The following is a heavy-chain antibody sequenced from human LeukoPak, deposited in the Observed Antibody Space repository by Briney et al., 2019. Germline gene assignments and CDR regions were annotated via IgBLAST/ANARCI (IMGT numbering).Heavy chain of an antibody. V-gene: IGHV4-34*01. D-gene: IGHD6-25*01. CDR2: INHSGST. J-gene: IGHJ4*02. CDR3: ARAGGIPASFDY. CDR1: GGSFSGYY. Sequence: SETLSLTCAVYGGSFSGYYWSWIRQPPGKGLEWIGEINHSGSTYYTPSLKSRVTISVDTSKNQFSLKLSSVTAADTAVYYCARAGGIPASFDYWGQGTLVTVSS.